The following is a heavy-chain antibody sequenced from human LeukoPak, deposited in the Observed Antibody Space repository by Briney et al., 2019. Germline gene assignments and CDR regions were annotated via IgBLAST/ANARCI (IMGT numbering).Heavy chain of an antibody. V-gene: IGHV4-31*03. Sequence: SQTLSLTCTVSGGSISSGGYYWSWIRQHPGKGLEWIGYIYYSGSTYYNPSLKSRVTIPVDKSKNQFSLKLSSVTAADTAVYYCARQHYSNYGGYYGMDVWGQGTTVTVSS. CDR1: GGSISSGGYY. CDR3: ARQHYSNYGGYYGMDV. D-gene: IGHD4-11*01. CDR2: IYYSGST. J-gene: IGHJ6*02.